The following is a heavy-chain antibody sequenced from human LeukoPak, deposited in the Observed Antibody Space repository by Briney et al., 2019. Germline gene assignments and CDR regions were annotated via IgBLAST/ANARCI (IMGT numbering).Heavy chain of an antibody. V-gene: IGHV3-15*01. D-gene: IGHD3-3*01. CDR3: TTEVLRFLEWLSKVDY. CDR1: GFTFSNAW. CDR2: IKSKTDGGTT. Sequence: GGSLRLYCAASGFTFSNAWMSWVRQAPGKGLEWVGRIKSKTDGGTTDYAAPVKGRFTISRDDSKNTLYLQMNSLKTEDTAVYYCTTEVLRFLEWLSKVDYWGQGTLVTVSS. J-gene: IGHJ4*02.